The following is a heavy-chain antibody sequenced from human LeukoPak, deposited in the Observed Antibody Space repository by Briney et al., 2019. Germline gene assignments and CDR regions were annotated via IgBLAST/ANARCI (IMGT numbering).Heavy chain of an antibody. Sequence: SETLSLTCAASGGSISSGGYSWSWIRRPPGKGLEWIGYIYHSGSTYYNPSLKSRVTISVDRSKNQFSLKLSSVTAADTAVYYCARSRFSKYFDYWGQGTLVTVSS. D-gene: IGHD3-3*01. J-gene: IGHJ4*02. V-gene: IGHV4-30-2*01. CDR3: ARSRFSKYFDY. CDR2: IYHSGST. CDR1: GGSISSGGYS.